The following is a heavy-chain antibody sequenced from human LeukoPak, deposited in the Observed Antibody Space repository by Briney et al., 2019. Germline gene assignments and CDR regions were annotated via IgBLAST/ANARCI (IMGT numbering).Heavy chain of an antibody. CDR3: GRIEEGSSWNEFTDTVNHYYYMDV. V-gene: IGHV7-4-1*02. J-gene: IGHJ6*03. D-gene: IGHD6-13*01. CDR1: GYIFSRNA. Sequence: GASVKITCKASGYIFSRNAINWVRQAPGRGLEWMGWINTNTGTPTYAQGFTGRFVFSLDTSVSTSYLQISSLKAEDTAVYYCGRIEEGSSWNEFTDTVNHYYYMDVWGKGTTVTVSS. CDR2: INTNTGTP.